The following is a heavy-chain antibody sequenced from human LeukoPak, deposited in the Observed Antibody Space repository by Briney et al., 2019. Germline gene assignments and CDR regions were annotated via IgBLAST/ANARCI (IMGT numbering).Heavy chain of an antibody. CDR1: GFTFSSYW. J-gene: IGHJ6*02. CDR2: IKQDGSEK. V-gene: IGHV3-7*01. CDR3: ASLHPDRIAAAWAYYYYGMDV. D-gene: IGHD6-13*01. Sequence: GGSLRLSCAASGFTFSSYWMSWVRQAPGKGLEWVANIKQDGSEKYYVDSVKGRFTISRDNAKNSLYLQMNSLRAEDTAVYYCASLHPDRIAAAWAYYYYGMDVWGQGTTVTVSS.